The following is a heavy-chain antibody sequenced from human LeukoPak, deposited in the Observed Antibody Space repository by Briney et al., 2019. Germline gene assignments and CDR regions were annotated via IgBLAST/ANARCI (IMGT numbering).Heavy chain of an antibody. J-gene: IGHJ5*02. Sequence: GGSLRLSCAASGFTFSSYWMHWVRQAPGKGLVWVSRINTDGSSTSYADSVKGRFTISRDNAKNTLYLQMNSLRAEDTAVYYCERVGCSSTSCYSQFDPWGQGTLVTVSS. CDR1: GFTFSSYW. D-gene: IGHD2-2*01. CDR3: ERVGCSSTSCYSQFDP. CDR2: INTDGSST. V-gene: IGHV3-74*01.